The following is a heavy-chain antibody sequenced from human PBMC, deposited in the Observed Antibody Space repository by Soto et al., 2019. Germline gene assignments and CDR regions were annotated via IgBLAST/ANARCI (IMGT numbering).Heavy chain of an antibody. D-gene: IGHD6-25*01. CDR1: GFSFSSYA. CDR2: ISGTGRST. V-gene: IGHV3-23*01. Sequence: GGSLRLSCAAIGFSFSSYAMSWVRQAPGKGLEWVSTISGTGRSTYYADSVKGRFTISRDNSKNTLYLQVNSLRAEDTAVYYYAKDPSGYTDGFYYYYYMDVWGKGTTVTVSS. CDR3: AKDPSGYTDGFYYYYYMDV. J-gene: IGHJ6*03.